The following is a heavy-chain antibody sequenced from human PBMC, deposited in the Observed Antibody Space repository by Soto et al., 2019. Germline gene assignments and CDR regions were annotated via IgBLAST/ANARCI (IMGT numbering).Heavy chain of an antibody. D-gene: IGHD2-2*01. CDR1: GGSISSSSYY. CDR3: ARPRGTITWAYYFDY. V-gene: IGHV4-39*01. CDR2: IYNSGST. J-gene: IGHJ4*02. Sequence: QLQLQESGPGLVKPSETLSLTCTVSGGSISSSSYYWGWIRQSPGKGLEWIGTIYNSGSTYYNSSLKSRVTIPVDTPKNQFSLKLSSVTAADTAVYYCARPRGTITWAYYFDYWGQGTLVTVSS.